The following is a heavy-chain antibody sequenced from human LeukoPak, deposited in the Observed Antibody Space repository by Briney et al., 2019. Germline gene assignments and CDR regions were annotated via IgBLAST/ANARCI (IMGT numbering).Heavy chain of an antibody. V-gene: IGHV3-21*04. Sequence: GGSLRLSCAASGFTFSSYSMNWVRQAPGRGLEWVSSISSSSSYIYYADSVKGRFTISRDNAKNSLYLQMNSLRAEDTAVYYCARGLYCGGDCYPPQFDYWGQGTLVTVSS. CDR2: ISSSSSYI. CDR1: GFTFSSYS. J-gene: IGHJ4*02. D-gene: IGHD2-21*02. CDR3: ARGLYCGGDCYPPQFDY.